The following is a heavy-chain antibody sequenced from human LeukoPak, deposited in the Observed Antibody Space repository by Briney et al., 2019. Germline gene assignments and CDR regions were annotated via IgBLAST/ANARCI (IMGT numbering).Heavy chain of an antibody. V-gene: IGHV3-7*01. CDR3: ASLGYCTSSSCYYGMDV. CDR1: GFTFSSYW. Sequence: PGGSLRLSCAASGFTFSSYWMTWVRQAPGKGLEWVANIKQDGSEKYYVDSVKGRFTISRDNAKNSLYLQMSSLRAEDTAVYYCASLGYCTSSSCYYGMDVWGQGTTVTVSS. CDR2: IKQDGSEK. J-gene: IGHJ6*02. D-gene: IGHD2-2*01.